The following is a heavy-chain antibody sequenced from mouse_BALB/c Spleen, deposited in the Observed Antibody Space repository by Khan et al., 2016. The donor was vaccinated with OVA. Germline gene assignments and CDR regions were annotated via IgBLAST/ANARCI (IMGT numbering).Heavy chain of an antibody. J-gene: IGHJ4*01. V-gene: IGHV3-2*02. CDR2: ISYSGST. CDR3: ARQNYYGYAMDD. D-gene: IGHD1-1*01. CDR1: GYSITSAYA. Sequence: EVQLQESGPGLVKPSQSLSLTCTVTGYSITSAYAWSWIRQFPGNKLEWMGYISYSGSTSYNPSLKSRISITRDTSKNQFFLQLNSVTTEDTATYYCARQNYYGYAMDDWGPGPSVTVSS.